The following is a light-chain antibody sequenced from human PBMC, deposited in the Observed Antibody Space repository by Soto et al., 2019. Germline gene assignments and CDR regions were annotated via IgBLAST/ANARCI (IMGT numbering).Light chain of an antibody. J-gene: IGLJ1*01. CDR3: QSYASSLSGSRV. CDR2: GNN. Sequence: QSVLTQPPSVSGAPGQSVTISCTGSSSNVGAGFDVHWYQQLPGTAPKLLIYGNNDRPSGVPDRFSGSKSGASASLAITGLQAEDEADYYCQSYASSLSGSRVFGTGTKLTVL. CDR1: SSNVGAGFD. V-gene: IGLV1-40*01.